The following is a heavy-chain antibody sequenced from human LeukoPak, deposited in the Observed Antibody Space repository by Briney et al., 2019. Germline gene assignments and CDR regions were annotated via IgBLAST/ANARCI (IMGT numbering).Heavy chain of an antibody. Sequence: PSETLSLTCTVSGGSISSRSYYWGWIRQPPGKGLEWIGTVYYRGSTYYSPSLKSRVTISVDTSKNQFSLKLSSVTAADTAVYYCAARGDDVRQNWFDPWGQGTLVTVSS. CDR3: AARGDDVRQNWFDP. V-gene: IGHV4-39*01. CDR2: VYYRGST. J-gene: IGHJ5*02. D-gene: IGHD2-21*02. CDR1: GGSISSRSYY.